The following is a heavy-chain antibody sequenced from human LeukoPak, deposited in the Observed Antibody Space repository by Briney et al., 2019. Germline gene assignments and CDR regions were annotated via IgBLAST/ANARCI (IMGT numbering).Heavy chain of an antibody. V-gene: IGHV4-59*08. CDR2: FYYSGNT. Sequence: KPSETLSLTCTVSGGSISSYYWSWIRQPPGKGLEWIGCFYYSGNTHSNPSLKSRVTISVDTSKNQFSLKLMSVTAADTAVYYCATVRPENSGSYYWDYWGQATLVTVSS. D-gene: IGHD1-26*01. CDR1: GGSISSYY. CDR3: ATVRPENSGSYYWDY. J-gene: IGHJ4*02.